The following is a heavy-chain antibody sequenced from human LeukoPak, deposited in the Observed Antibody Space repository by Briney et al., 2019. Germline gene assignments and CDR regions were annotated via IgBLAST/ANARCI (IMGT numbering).Heavy chain of an antibody. J-gene: IGHJ4*02. D-gene: IGHD4-23*01. CDR1: GFTFDDYA. CDR2: ISWNSGSI. Sequence: PGRSLRLSCAASGFTFDDYAMHWVRQAPGKGLEWVSGISWNSGSIGYADSVKGRFTISRDNAKNSLYLQMNSLRAEDTAVYYCATRGVTTVVTLDYWGQGTLVTVSS. V-gene: IGHV3-9*01. CDR3: ATRGVTTVVTLDY.